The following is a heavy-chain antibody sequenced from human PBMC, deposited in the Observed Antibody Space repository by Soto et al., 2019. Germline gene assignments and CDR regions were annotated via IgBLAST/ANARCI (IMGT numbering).Heavy chain of an antibody. CDR1: GYTFTSYA. J-gene: IGHJ6*02. CDR3: ASSGYYYGSGSIGNYYGMDV. D-gene: IGHD3-10*01. V-gene: IGHV1-3*01. Sequence: ASVKVSCKASGYTFTSYAMHWVRQAPGQRLEWMGWINAGNGNTKYSQKFQGRVTITRDTSASTAYMELSSLRSEDTAVYYCASSGYYYGSGSIGNYYGMDVWGQGTAVTASS. CDR2: INAGNGNT.